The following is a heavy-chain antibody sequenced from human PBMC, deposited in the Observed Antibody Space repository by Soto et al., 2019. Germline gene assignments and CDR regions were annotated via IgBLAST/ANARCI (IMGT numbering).Heavy chain of an antibody. CDR2: IYYSGST. V-gene: IGHV4-39*07. CDR1: GGSISSSSYY. J-gene: IGHJ4*02. D-gene: IGHD3-9*01. CDR3: ARGRRVRYFDWLSVPWLY. Sequence: SETLSLTCTVSGGSISSSSYYWGWIRQPPGKGLEWIGSIYYSGSTYYNPSLKSRVTISVDTSKNQFSLKLSSVTAADTAVYYFARGRRVRYFDWLSVPWLYWGQGTLVTVSS.